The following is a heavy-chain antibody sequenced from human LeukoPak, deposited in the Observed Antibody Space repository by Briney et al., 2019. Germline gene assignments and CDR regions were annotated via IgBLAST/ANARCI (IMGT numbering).Heavy chain of an antibody. CDR2: IYYTGST. D-gene: IGHD5-24*01. V-gene: IGHV4-31*03. CDR3: SRGYNGMDY. CDR1: GGSITNGVYY. J-gene: IGHJ4*02. Sequence: PSETLSLTCTVSGGSITNGVYYWSWIRQHPGMGLEWIGHIYYTGSTYYNPSLKSRVTISRDTSKNQFSLKLSSVTAADTAVYYCSRGYNGMDYWGQGILVTVSS.